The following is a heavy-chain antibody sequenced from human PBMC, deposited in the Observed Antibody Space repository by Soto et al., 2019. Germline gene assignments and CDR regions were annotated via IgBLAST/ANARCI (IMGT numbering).Heavy chain of an antibody. J-gene: IGHJ1*01. CDR3: ARDVGMASRPYHAY. V-gene: IGHV1-46*01. CDR1: GYRLTTYY. Sequence: VASGKVSCKASGYRLTTYYMNWVRQAPGQGLEWMGIINPSGGSTSFAQKFQGRVTMTRDTSTSTVYMELISLTSEDTAVYYCARDVGMASRPYHAYWGQGTLFMVSS. D-gene: IGHD6-6*01. CDR2: INPSGGST.